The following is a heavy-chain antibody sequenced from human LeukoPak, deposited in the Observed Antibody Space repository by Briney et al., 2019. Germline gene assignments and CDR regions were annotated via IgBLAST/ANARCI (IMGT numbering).Heavy chain of an antibody. CDR2: IYHSGST. Sequence: SETLSLTCTVSGYSISSGYYWGWIRQPPGKGLEWIGSIYHSGSTYYNPSLRSRVTISVDTSKNQFSLKLSSVTAADTAVYYCARDRFWSGYPGAFDIWGQGTMVTVSS. V-gene: IGHV4-38-2*02. D-gene: IGHD3-3*01. CDR1: GYSISSGYY. J-gene: IGHJ3*02. CDR3: ARDRFWSGYPGAFDI.